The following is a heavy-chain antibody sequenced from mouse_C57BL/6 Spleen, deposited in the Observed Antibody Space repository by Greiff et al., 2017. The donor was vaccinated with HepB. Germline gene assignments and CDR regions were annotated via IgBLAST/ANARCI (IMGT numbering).Heavy chain of an antibody. V-gene: IGHV1-52*01. CDR1: GYTFTSYW. J-gene: IGHJ3*01. Sequence: VQLQQPGAELVRPGSSVKLSCKASGYTFTSYWMHWVKQRPIQGLEWIGNIDPSDSETHYNQKFKDKATLHVDKSSSTAYMQLSSLTSEDSAVYYCARSYYSNHGGFAYWGQGTLVTVSA. D-gene: IGHD2-5*01. CDR2: IDPSDSET. CDR3: ARSYYSNHGGFAY.